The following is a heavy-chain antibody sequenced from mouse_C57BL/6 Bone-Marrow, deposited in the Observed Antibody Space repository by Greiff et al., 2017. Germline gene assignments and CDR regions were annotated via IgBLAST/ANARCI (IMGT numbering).Heavy chain of an antibody. CDR2: INPYNGGT. Sequence: VQLQQSGPVLVKPGASVKMSCKASGYTFTDYYMNWVKQSHGKSLEWIGVINPYNGGTSYNQKFKGKATLTVDKSSSTAYMELNSLTSEDSAVYYCARTGWDYFDYWGQGTTLTGSS. V-gene: IGHV1-19*01. CDR3: ARTGWDYFDY. D-gene: IGHD4-1*01. J-gene: IGHJ2*01. CDR1: GYTFTDYY.